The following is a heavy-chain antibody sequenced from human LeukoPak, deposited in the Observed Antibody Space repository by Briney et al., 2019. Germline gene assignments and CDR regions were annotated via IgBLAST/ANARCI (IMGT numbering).Heavy chain of an antibody. D-gene: IGHD3-16*02. V-gene: IGHV4-59*01. J-gene: IGHJ5*02. CDR1: GGSISSYY. CDR2: IYYSGST. Sequence: SETLSLTCTVSGGSISSYYWSWIRQPPGKGLEWIGYIYYSGSTNYNPSLKSRVTISVDTSKNQFSLKLSSVTAADTAVYYCARKGPNPLNWFDPWGQGALVTVSS. CDR3: ARKGPNPLNWFDP.